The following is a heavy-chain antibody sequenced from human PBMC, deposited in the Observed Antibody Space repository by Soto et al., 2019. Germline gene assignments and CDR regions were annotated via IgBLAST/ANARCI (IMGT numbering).Heavy chain of an antibody. J-gene: IGHJ4*02. V-gene: IGHV3-48*01. CDR1: GFTFSAYS. D-gene: IGHD6-13*01. CDR2: ISSRTNTI. Sequence: EVQLVESGGGLVQPGGSLRLSCAASGFTFSAYSMNWVRQAPGKGLEWVSYISSRTNTIYYADSVQGRFTISRDDAKNSLYLQMDSLRAEDTAVYYCARDRRIAAAADFYFDSWCQGTLVTVSS. CDR3: ARDRRIAAAADFYFDS.